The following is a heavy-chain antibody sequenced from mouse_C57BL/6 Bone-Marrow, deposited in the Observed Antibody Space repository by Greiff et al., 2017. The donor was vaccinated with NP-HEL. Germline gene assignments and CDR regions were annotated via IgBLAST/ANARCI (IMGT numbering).Heavy chain of an antibody. V-gene: IGHV1-64*01. CDR3: AVTTVAQFAY. J-gene: IGHJ3*01. CDR1: GYTFTSYW. Sequence: QVQLQQPGAELVKPGASVKLSCKASGYTFTSYWMHWVKQRPGQGLEWIGMIHPNSGSTNYNEKFKSKATLTVDKSSSTAYMQLSSLTSEDSAVYYCAVTTVAQFAYWGQGTLVTVSA. D-gene: IGHD1-1*01. CDR2: IHPNSGST.